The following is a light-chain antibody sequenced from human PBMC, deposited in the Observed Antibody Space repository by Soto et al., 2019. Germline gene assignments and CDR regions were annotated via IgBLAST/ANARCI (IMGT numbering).Light chain of an antibody. J-gene: IGKJ2*01. V-gene: IGKV1-16*02. CDR1: QDINNY. CDR2: AAS. CDR3: QQYNTYPYT. Sequence: DVQMTQSPSSLSASVGDRVTIACRASQDINNYLTWFQQKPGMAPKALIYAASSLHSGVPSKFSGSASGTDFTLTITSLQPEDFATYYSQQYNTYPYTFGQGTKLEIK.